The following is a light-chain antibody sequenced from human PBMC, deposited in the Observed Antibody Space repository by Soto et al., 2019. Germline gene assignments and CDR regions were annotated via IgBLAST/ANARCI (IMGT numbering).Light chain of an antibody. V-gene: IGLV2-14*01. CDR3: SSYTSSSLVV. J-gene: IGLJ2*01. Sequence: QSALTQPASVSGSPGQSITISCTGTSSDVGVYNYVSWYQQHPGKAPKLMIYEVSNRPSGVSNRFSGSQSGNTASLNISGLQSEDEADYYCSSYTSSSLVVFGGGTKLTAL. CDR2: EVS. CDR1: SSDVGVYNY.